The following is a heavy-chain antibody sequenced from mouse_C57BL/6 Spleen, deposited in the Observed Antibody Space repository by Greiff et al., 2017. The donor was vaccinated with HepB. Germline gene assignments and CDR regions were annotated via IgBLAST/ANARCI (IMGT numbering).Heavy chain of an antibody. CDR1: GYAFSSSW. D-gene: IGHD1-1*01. V-gene: IGHV1-82*01. Sequence: QVQLQQSGPELVKPGASVKISCKASGYAFSSSWMNWVKQRPGKGLEWIGRIYPGDGDTNYNGKFKGKATLTADKSSSTAYMQLSSLTSEDSAVYCCARSDTTVAPMDYWGQGTSVTVSS. CDR3: ARSDTTVAPMDY. J-gene: IGHJ4*01. CDR2: IYPGDGDT.